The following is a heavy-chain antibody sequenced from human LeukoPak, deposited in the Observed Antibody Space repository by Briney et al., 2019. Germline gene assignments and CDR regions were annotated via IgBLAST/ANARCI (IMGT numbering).Heavy chain of an antibody. Sequence: GGSLRLSCAASGFTFSSYSMNWVRQAPGKGLEWVSSISSSSSYIYYADSVKGRFTISRDNAKNSLYLQMNSLRAEDTAVYYCARESLIVGDRDDAFDIWGHGTMVTVSS. CDR3: ARESLIVGDRDDAFDI. CDR2: ISSSSSYI. V-gene: IGHV3-21*01. CDR1: GFTFSSYS. J-gene: IGHJ3*02. D-gene: IGHD1-26*01.